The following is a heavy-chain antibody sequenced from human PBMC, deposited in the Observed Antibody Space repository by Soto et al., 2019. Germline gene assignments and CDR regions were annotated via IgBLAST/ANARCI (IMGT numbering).Heavy chain of an antibody. J-gene: IGHJ4*02. CDR1: GFTFSIFG. CDR2: ISYDGTNK. Sequence: QVQLVESWGGVVQPGRSLRLSCAASGFTFSIFGMHWGRQAPGKGLEWVAVISYDGTNKYYADSVKGRLTISRDNSKSMLYLQMNSLRAEDTAIYYSVKRRGYTSESGADSRDYWRQGTLVNVSS. D-gene: IGHD5-18*01. CDR3: VKRRGYTSESGADSRDY. V-gene: IGHV3-30*18.